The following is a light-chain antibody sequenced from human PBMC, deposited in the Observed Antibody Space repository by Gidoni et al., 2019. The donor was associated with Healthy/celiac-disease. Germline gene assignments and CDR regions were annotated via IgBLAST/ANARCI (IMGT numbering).Light chain of an antibody. CDR3: QQYYSNLWT. CDR1: QSVLYSSNNKNY. CDR2: WAS. V-gene: IGKV4-1*01. Sequence: DIVMTTSPDSRAVSLGERATINGKSSQSVLYSSNNKNYLAWYQQKPGQPPKLLIYWASTRESGVPARFSGSGSGTDFTLTISSLQADDVAVYYCQQYYSNLWTFXQXTKVEIK. J-gene: IGKJ1*01.